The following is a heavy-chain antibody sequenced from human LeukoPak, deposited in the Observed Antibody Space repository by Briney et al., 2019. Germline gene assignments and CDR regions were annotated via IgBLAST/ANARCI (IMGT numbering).Heavy chain of an antibody. CDR1: GFTFRTYE. CDR3: AKTGYYYDSSGYYSIDAFDI. Sequence: GGSLRLSCSASGFTFRTYEMNWVRQAPGKGLEWVSYIDNSGSIIYYADSVKGRFTISRDNAKSSVYLQMSSLRAEDTAVYYCAKTGYYYDSSGYYSIDAFDIWGQGTMVTVSS. CDR2: IDNSGSII. V-gene: IGHV3-48*03. J-gene: IGHJ3*02. D-gene: IGHD3-22*01.